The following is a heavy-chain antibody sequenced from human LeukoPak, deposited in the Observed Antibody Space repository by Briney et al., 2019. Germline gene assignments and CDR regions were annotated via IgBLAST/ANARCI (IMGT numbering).Heavy chain of an antibody. V-gene: IGHV4-61*02. CDR2: IYTSGST. J-gene: IGHJ5*01. Sequence: SETLSLTCTVSGGSISSGSYYWNWIRQPAGKGLEWIGRIYTSGSTNYNPSLKSRVTISVDTSKNQFSLRLRSVTAADTAVYYCARSSTRYEGQIDAWGQEPWSPSPQ. CDR3: ARSSTRYEGQIDA. CDR1: GGSISSGSYY. D-gene: IGHD6-13*01.